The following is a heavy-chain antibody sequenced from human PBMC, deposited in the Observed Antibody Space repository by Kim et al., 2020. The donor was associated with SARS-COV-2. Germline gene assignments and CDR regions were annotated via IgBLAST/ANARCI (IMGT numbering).Heavy chain of an antibody. CDR3: ASCSSWFDAFDI. J-gene: IGHJ3*02. D-gene: IGHD6-13*01. V-gene: IGHV3-53*01. CDR1: GFTVSSNY. Sequence: GGSLRLSCAASGFTVSSNYMSWVRQAPGKGLEWVSVIYSGGSTYYADSVKGRFTISRDNSKNTLYLQMNSLRAEDTAVYYCASCSSWFDAFDIWGQGTMVTVSS. CDR2: IYSGGST.